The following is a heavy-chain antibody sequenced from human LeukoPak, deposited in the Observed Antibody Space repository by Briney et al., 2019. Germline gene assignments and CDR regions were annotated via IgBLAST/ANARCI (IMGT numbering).Heavy chain of an antibody. CDR2: INPSGRST. CDR3: ARGQYYYDSSGYHDAFDI. J-gene: IGHJ3*02. D-gene: IGHD3-22*01. CDR1: GYSFTSYY. V-gene: IGHV1-46*01. Sequence: GASVKVSCKASGYSFTSYYVHWVRQAPGQGLEWMGIINPSGRSTSYAQKFQGRVTMTMDTSTRTVYMELSSLRSEDTAVYYCARGQYYYDSSGYHDAFDIWGQGTMVTVSS.